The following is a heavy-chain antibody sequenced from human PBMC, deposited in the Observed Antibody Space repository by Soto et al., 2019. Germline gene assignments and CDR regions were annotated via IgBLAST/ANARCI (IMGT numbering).Heavy chain of an antibody. V-gene: IGHV1-18*01. J-gene: IGHJ4*02. CDR2: ISPLKGIT. CDR3: ARSGEDPFDY. CDR1: GYTFTNYV. D-gene: IGHD5-12*01. Sequence: QVQLIQSAGEVKKPGASVKVSCKASGYTFTNYVIHWIRQAPGQGIEWMAWISPLKGITNYAQKVQGRVTVTTDTSTNAVYMHLSGLRSADTALYFCARSGEDPFDYWGQGSLVTVSS.